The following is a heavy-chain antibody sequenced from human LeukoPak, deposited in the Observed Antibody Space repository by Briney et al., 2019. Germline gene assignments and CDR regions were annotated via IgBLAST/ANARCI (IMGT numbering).Heavy chain of an antibody. D-gene: IGHD6-19*01. J-gene: IGHJ3*02. CDR3: ARDYGEVIAVVTDAFDI. CDR2: INPNSGGT. V-gene: IGHV1-2*02. CDR1: GYTFTGYY. Sequence: ASMKVSCKASGYTFTGYYMHWVRQAPGQGLEWMGWINPNSGGTNYAQKFQGRVTMTRDTSISTAYMELSRLRSDDTAVYYCARDYGEVIAVVTDAFDIWGQGTMVTVSS.